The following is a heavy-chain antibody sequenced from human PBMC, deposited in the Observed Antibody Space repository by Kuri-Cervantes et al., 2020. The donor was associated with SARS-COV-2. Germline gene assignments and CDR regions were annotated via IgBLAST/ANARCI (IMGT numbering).Heavy chain of an antibody. J-gene: IGHJ4*02. D-gene: IGHD2-15*01. CDR3: ARQSDSVDY. V-gene: IGHV4-39*01. CDR2: IYYSGST. CDR1: GGSISSSSYY. Sequence: SETLSLTCTVSGGSISSSSYYWGWIRQPPGKGPEWIGSIYYSGSTYYNPSLKSRVTISVDTSKNQFSLKLSSVTAADTAVYYCARQSDSVDYWGQGTLVTVSS.